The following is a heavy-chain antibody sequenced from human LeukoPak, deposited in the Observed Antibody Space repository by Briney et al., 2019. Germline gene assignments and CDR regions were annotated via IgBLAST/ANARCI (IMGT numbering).Heavy chain of an antibody. CDR2: ISSSSSTI. J-gene: IGHJ4*02. V-gene: IGHV3-48*04. D-gene: IGHD5-18*01. CDR1: GFTFSSYS. CDR3: AKDRGYSYGLFDY. Sequence: PGGSLRLCCAASGFTFSSYSMNWVRQAPGKGLEWVSYISSSSSTIYYADSVKGRFTISRDSAKNSLYLQMNSLRAEDTAVYYCAKDRGYSYGLFDYWGPGTLVTVSS.